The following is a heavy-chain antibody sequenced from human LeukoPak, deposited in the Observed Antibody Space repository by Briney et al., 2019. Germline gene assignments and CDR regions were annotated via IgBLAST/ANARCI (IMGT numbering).Heavy chain of an antibody. CDR2: IKQDGSEK. Sequence: GGSLRLSCAASGFTFRTYNMNWVRQAPGKGLEWVANIKQDGSEKYYVDSVKGRFTISRDNAKNSLYLQMNSLRAEDTAVYYCARVASSDAFDIWGQGTMVTVSS. CDR1: GFTFRTYN. V-gene: IGHV3-7*01. CDR3: ARVASSDAFDI. J-gene: IGHJ3*02.